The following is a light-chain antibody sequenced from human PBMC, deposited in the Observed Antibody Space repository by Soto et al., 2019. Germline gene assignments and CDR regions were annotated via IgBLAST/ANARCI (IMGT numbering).Light chain of an antibody. Sequence: DIQMTQSPSSLFASVGDRVSITCQASQNIYIYLNWFQRKPGRAPKLLIYDSSHLDTGVPSRFSGSGSGTEFNLTISGLQPEDVATYFCQQYDNLPYTFGQGTNLEI. J-gene: IGKJ2*01. CDR1: QNIYIY. CDR2: DSS. CDR3: QQYDNLPYT. V-gene: IGKV1-33*01.